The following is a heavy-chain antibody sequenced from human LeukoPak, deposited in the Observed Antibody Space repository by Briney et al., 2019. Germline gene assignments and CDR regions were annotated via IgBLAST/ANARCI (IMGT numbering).Heavy chain of an antibody. J-gene: IGHJ3*02. V-gene: IGHV4-59*08. CDR1: GGSISSYY. D-gene: IGHD2-15*01. CDR3: ARGRYCSADICSGGDAFDI. CDR2: IYYSGST. Sequence: SETLSLTCTVSGGSISSYYWSWIRQPPGKGLEWIGYIYYSGSTNYNPSLKSRVTISVDTSKNQFSPKLSSVTAADTAVYYCARGRYCSADICSGGDAFDIWGQGTMVSVSS.